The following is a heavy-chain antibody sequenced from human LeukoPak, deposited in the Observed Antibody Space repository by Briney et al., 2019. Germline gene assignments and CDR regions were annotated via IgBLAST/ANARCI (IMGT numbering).Heavy chain of an antibody. V-gene: IGHV3-30*18. CDR3: AKGEDGSGSYNYYYYMDV. Sequence: PGRSLRLSCAASGFTFSNYGMHWVRQAPGKGLEWVAVISYDGGNTYYADSVKGRFTISRDNSKNTLYLQMNSLRAEDTAVYYCAKGEDGSGSYNYYYYMDVWGKGTTVTVSS. CDR1: GFTFSNYG. D-gene: IGHD3-10*01. CDR2: ISYDGGNT. J-gene: IGHJ6*03.